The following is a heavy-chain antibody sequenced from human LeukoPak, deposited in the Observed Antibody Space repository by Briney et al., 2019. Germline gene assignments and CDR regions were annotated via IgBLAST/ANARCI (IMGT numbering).Heavy chain of an antibody. V-gene: IGHV4-59*01. J-gene: IGHJ3*02. CDR3: ARAKFGSVPAFDI. D-gene: IGHD3-10*01. CDR1: GGSISSYY. CDR2: IYYSGST. Sequence: SETLSLTCTVSGGSISSYYWSWIRQPPGKGLEWIGYIYYSGSTNYNPSLKSRVTISVDTSKNQFSLKLSSVTAADTAVYYCARAKFGSVPAFDIWSQGTMVTVSS.